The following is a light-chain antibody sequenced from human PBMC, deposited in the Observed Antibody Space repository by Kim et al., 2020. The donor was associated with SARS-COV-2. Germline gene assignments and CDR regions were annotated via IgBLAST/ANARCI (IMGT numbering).Light chain of an antibody. CDR2: IAS. V-gene: IGKV1-39*01. CDR1: QSISSY. Sequence: ASVGDRVTITWRASQSISSYFNWYQQKPGKAPKLLIYIASSLERGVPSRFSGSGSGTEFTLTISSPQPEDFATYYCQQSYTTPQHTFGGGTKLEIK. J-gene: IGKJ4*01. CDR3: QQSYTTPQHT.